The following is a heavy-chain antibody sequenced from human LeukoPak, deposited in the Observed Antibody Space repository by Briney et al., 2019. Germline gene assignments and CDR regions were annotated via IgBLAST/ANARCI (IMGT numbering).Heavy chain of an antibody. D-gene: IGHD1-26*01. J-gene: IGHJ4*02. Sequence: GGSLRLSCAASGFTLSSYTMYWVRLAPGRGLVWVARFTSDGNSMTYADFVKGRFTVSRDIAKNTLYLQMNSLRAEDTAVYYCARAQVGTPTECWGQGTLVTVSS. CDR1: GFTLSSYT. V-gene: IGHV3-74*01. CDR2: FTSDGNSM. CDR3: ARAQVGTPTEC.